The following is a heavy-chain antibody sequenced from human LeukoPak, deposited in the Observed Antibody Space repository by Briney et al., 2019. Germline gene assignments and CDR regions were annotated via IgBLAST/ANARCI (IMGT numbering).Heavy chain of an antibody. J-gene: IGHJ4*02. CDR2: ISSSGSAI. Sequence: GGSLRLSCAASGFTFSDSYISWIRQAPGKGLEWVSYISSSGSAIYYADSVKGRFTISRDNAKSSLYLQMNSLRAEDTAVYCCATLGRNYYAYWGQGTLVTASS. CDR3: ATLGRNYYAY. CDR1: GFTFSDSY. V-gene: IGHV3-11*01. D-gene: IGHD2-15*01.